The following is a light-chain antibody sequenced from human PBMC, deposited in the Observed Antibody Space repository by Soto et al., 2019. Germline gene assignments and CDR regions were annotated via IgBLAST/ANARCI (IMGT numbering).Light chain of an antibody. J-gene: IGKJ1*01. Sequence: DIQLSQSPSSLCASLGDRVTITCRASQTISSWLAWYQQTKGKTPKLLIYKASTLKSGVPSRFRGSGSGTEFTLPISRLQPDDFETYYCQHYNSYSEAFGQGTKVDI. CDR1: QTISSW. V-gene: IGKV1-5*03. CDR3: QHYNSYSEA. CDR2: KAS.